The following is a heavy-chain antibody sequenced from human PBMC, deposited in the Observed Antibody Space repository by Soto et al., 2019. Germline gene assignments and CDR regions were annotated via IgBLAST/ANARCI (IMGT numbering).Heavy chain of an antibody. CDR2: ISAYNGNT. J-gene: IGHJ6*02. D-gene: IGHD3-10*01. CDR3: ARLATIMVRGVIDYYGMDV. V-gene: IGHV1-18*01. CDR1: GYTFTSYG. Sequence: QVQLVQSGAEVKKPGASVKVSCKASGYTFTSYGISWVRQAPGQGLEWMGWISAYNGNTNYAQKLQGRVNMTTDTSTSTAYMELRSLRSDDTAVYYCARLATIMVRGVIDYYGMDVWGQGTTVTVSS.